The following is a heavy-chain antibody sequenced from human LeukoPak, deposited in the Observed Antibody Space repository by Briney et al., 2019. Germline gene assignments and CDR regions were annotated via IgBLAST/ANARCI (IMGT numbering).Heavy chain of an antibody. Sequence: GRSLRLSCAASGFTFSSYAMHWVRQAPGKELEWVAVISYDGSNKYYADSVKGRFTISRENDKNTLYLQMNSLTAGDTAVYYCGGWGVRGDSYGKDVWGQGTTVTVSS. D-gene: IGHD3-10*01. CDR2: ISYDGSNK. CDR3: GGWGVRGDSYGKDV. V-gene: IGHV3-30*07. CDR1: GFTFSSYA. J-gene: IGHJ6*02.